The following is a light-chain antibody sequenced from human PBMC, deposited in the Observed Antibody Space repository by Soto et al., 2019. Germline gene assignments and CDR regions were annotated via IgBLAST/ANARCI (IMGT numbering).Light chain of an antibody. J-gene: IGKJ1*01. CDR3: QHYNNWPPWT. CDR1: QSVSSN. V-gene: IGKV3-15*01. Sequence: EIVMTQSPATLSVSPGERATLSCRASQSVSSNLAWYRQKPGQAPRLLIYGASTRATGIPARFSGSGSGTEFTLTISSLQSEDFAVYSCQHYNNWPPWTFGQGTKVEIK. CDR2: GAS.